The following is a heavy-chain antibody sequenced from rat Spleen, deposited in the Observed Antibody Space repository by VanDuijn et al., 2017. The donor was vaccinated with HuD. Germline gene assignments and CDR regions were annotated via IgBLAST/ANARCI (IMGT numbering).Heavy chain of an antibody. CDR1: GFSLTSYS. Sequence: QVQLKESGPGLVQPSQTLSLTCTVAGFSLTSYSVHWVRQPPGKGLEWMGLIWNTGGTRYNSALKSRLSISKDTSKSQVFLKMNRLQTEDTAAYYCARGPYYYDGTYYPPFDYWGQGVMVTVSS. CDR3: ARGPYYYDGTYYPPFDY. D-gene: IGHD1-12*02. V-gene: IGHV2-41*01. CDR2: IWNTGGT. J-gene: IGHJ2*01.